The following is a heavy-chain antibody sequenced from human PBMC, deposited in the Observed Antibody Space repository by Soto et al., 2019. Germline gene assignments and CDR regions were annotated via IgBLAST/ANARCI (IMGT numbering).Heavy chain of an antibody. CDR2: ISSNGGST. CDR1: GFAFSSYA. CDR3: VKDQAGYSSSWYWFDP. V-gene: IGHV3-64D*06. D-gene: IGHD6-13*01. J-gene: IGHJ5*02. Sequence: GGSLRLSCSASGFAFSSYAMHWVRQAPGKGLEYVSAISSNGGSTYYADSVKGRFTISRDNSKNTLYLQMSSLRAEDTAVYYCVKDQAGYSSSWYWFDPWGQGTLVTVSS.